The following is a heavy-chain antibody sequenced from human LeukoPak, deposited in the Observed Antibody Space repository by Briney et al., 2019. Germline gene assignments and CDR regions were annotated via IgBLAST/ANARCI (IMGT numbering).Heavy chain of an antibody. CDR1: GFTFSSYG. CDR3: ARDRCTNGVCYDFDY. V-gene: IGHV3-33*01. Sequence: GGSLRLSCAASGFTFSSYGMHWVRQAPGKGLEWVAVIWYDGSNKYYADSVKGRFTISRDNSKNTLYLQVNSLRAEDTAVYYCARDRCTNGVCYDFDYWGQGTLVTVSS. D-gene: IGHD2-8*01. CDR2: IWYDGSNK. J-gene: IGHJ4*02.